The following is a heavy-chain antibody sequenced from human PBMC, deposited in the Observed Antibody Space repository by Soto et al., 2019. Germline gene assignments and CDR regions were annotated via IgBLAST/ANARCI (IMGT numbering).Heavy chain of an antibody. V-gene: IGHV3-48*02. CDR2: ISSTSSTK. CDR1: GFTFSSHG. D-gene: IGHD3-10*01. Sequence: GGSLRLSCDASGFTFSSHGMTWVRQSPGKGLEWVAFISSTSSTKNYADSVKGRFTISRDNTKNSLYLQMSSLRDEDTAVYYCARRITMVRGPYYYYGMDVWGQGTTVTVSS. CDR3: ARRITMVRGPYYYYGMDV. J-gene: IGHJ6*02.